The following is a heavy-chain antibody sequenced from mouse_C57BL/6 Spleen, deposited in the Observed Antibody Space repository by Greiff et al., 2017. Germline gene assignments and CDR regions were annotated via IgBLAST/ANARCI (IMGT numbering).Heavy chain of an antibody. CDR3: VSDDGYYGY. D-gene: IGHD2-3*01. Sequence: EVQGVESGGGLVQPKGSLKFSCAASGFSFNTYAMNWVRQAPGKGLEWVARISSKSNNYATYYDDSVKDRFTISRAESESMLYLRMNNLKTEDAAMYYCVSDDGYYGYWGQGTTLTVSS. J-gene: IGHJ2*01. CDR2: ISSKSNNYAT. V-gene: IGHV10-1*01. CDR1: GFSFNTYA.